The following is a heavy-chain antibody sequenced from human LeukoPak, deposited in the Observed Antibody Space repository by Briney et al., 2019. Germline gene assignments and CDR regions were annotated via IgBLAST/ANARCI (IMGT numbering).Heavy chain of an antibody. D-gene: IGHD1-26*01. V-gene: IGHV3-21*01. CDR2: ISSSSAHI. CDR1: GFTVSSYS. CDR3: ARDIGGSYTAIDY. Sequence: PGGSLRLSCAASGFTVSSYSMNWVRQAPGKGLEWVSFISSSSAHINYADSVKGRFTISRDNPRNSLYLQMNSLRAEDTAVYYCARDIGGSYTAIDYWGQGTLVTVSS. J-gene: IGHJ4*02.